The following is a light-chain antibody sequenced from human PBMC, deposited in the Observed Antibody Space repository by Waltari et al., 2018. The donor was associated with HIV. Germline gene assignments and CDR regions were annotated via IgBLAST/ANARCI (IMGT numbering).Light chain of an antibody. Sequence: QSVLTQPPSVSAAPGQRVTISCSGSRSNIEDNNVSWYQQLPGTAPKLLIYDNNKRVSGIPGRFAGSKSGTAATLGITGLQTGDEADYYCGTWDSDLRAVVFGGGTKLTVL. CDR3: GTWDSDLRAVV. CDR1: RSNIEDNN. J-gene: IGLJ2*01. CDR2: DNN. V-gene: IGLV1-51*01.